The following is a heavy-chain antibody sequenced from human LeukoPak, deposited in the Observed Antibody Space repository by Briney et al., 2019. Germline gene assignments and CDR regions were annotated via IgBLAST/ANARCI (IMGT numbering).Heavy chain of an antibody. D-gene: IGHD6-19*01. CDR3: ARNAQWLIQYYFDY. V-gene: IGHV4-4*02. Sequence: PSETLSLTCAVSGGSISGSNWWSWVRQPPGKGLEWIGEIYHSGSTNYNPSLKSRVTISVDKSKTQFSLNLKSVTAADTAVYYCARNAQWLIQYYFDYWGQGTLVTVSS. J-gene: IGHJ4*02. CDR1: GGSISGSNW. CDR2: IYHSGST.